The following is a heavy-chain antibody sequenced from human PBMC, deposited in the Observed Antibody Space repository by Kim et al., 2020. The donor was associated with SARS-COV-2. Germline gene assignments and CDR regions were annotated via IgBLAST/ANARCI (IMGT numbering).Heavy chain of an antibody. CDR1: GFTFSTYA. Sequence: GGSLRLSCAASGFTFSTYAMNWVRQALGKGLEWVSSISTSSTYIYYADSVKGRFTVSRDNAKNSLYLQMNSLRVDDTAVYYCARVRSPGIVASGTDYWGQGTLVTVSS. V-gene: IGHV3-21*01. D-gene: IGHD6-13*01. CDR3: ARVRSPGIVASGTDY. CDR2: ISTSSTYI. J-gene: IGHJ4*02.